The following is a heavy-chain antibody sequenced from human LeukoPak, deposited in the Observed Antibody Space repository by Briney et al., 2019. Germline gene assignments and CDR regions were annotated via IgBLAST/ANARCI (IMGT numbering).Heavy chain of an antibody. J-gene: IGHJ4*02. Sequence: GGSLRLSCAVSGFTVSGNYMSWVRQAPGKGLEWVSLIYSGGTTYYADSVKGRFTISRDNSKNTLYLQMNSLRAEDTAVYYCARRAGGYSQPYDYWGQGILVTVSS. D-gene: IGHD4-23*01. CDR3: ARRAGGYSQPYDY. CDR1: GFTVSGNY. CDR2: IYSGGTT. V-gene: IGHV3-53*01.